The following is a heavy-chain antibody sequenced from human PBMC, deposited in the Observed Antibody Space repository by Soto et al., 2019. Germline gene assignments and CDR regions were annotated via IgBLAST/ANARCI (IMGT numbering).Heavy chain of an antibody. CDR3: ARDYAPVAGTHYYGMDV. V-gene: IGHV4-59*12. D-gene: IGHD6-19*01. J-gene: IGHJ6*02. CDR2: IYYSGST. CDR1: GGSISSYY. Sequence: SETLSLTCTVSGGSISSYYWSWIRQPPGKGLEWIGYIYYSGSTNYNPSLKSRVTISVDTSKNQFSLKLSSVTAADTAVYYCARDYAPVAGTHYYGMDVWGQGTTVTVSS.